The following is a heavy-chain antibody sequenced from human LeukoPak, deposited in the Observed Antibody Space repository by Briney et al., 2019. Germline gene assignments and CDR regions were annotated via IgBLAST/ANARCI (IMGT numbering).Heavy chain of an antibody. Sequence: PGGSLGLSCAASGFTFSSYGMHWVRQAPGKGLEWVAFIRYDGSNKYYADSVKGRSTISRDNSKNTLYLQMNSLRAEDTAVYYRAKAFVYCSGGSCYDPIDYWGQGTLVTVSS. CDR3: AKAFVYCSGGSCYDPIDY. J-gene: IGHJ4*02. D-gene: IGHD2-15*01. CDR2: IRYDGSNK. V-gene: IGHV3-30*02. CDR1: GFTFSSYG.